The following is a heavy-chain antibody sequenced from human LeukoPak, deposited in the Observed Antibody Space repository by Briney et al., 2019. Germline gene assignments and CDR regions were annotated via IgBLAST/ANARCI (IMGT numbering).Heavy chain of an antibody. CDR1: GFTFSNYA. CDR3: AAKYGYCSGTTCYTFDS. Sequence: GGSLRLSCAGSGFTFSNYAMSWVRQPPGKGLEWVSGIDSSGSNTDYAEPVKGRFTISRDNPKNTLYLQMNSLRAEDTAVYYCAAKYGYCSGTTCYTFDSWGQGTLVTVS. CDR2: IDSSGSNT. J-gene: IGHJ4*02. V-gene: IGHV3-23*05. D-gene: IGHD2-2*03.